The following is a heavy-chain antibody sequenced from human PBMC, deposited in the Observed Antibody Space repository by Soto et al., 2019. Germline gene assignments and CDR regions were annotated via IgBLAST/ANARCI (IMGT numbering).Heavy chain of an antibody. Sequence: EVQLLESGGGLVQPGGSLRLSCAASGFTFSIYDMSWVRQVPGKGLEWVSNISDSAASAHYADSVKGRFTISRDNTKNTLYLQMKRQIAEDTAVYYGAGPYGCQIGDPLDLWGQGTKFT. J-gene: IGHJ3*01. CDR2: ISDSAASA. V-gene: IGHV3-23*01. D-gene: IGHD3-16*01. CDR3: AGPYGCQIGDPLDL. CDR1: GFTFSIYD.